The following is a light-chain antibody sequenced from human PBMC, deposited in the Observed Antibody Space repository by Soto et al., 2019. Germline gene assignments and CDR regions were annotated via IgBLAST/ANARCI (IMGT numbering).Light chain of an antibody. V-gene: IGLV2-23*01. J-gene: IGLJ2*01. Sequence: QSALTQPASVSGSPGQSITISCTGTSSDVGSYNLVSWYQQHPGKAPKLMIYEGSKRPSGVSNRFSGSKSGNTASLTISGRQADDEADYYCCSYAGSSNLVVFGGGTKLTVL. CDR2: EGS. CDR3: CSYAGSSNLVV. CDR1: SSDVGSYNL.